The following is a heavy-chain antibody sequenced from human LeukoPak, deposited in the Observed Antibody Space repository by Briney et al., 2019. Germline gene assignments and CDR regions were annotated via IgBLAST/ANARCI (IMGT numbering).Heavy chain of an antibody. J-gene: IGHJ4*02. CDR1: GFTVSSSY. Sequence: PGGSLRLSCAASGFTVSSSYMSWVRQAPGKGLEWVSVIYSGGSTYYADSVKGRFIISRDNSKNTLYLQMNSLRAEDTAVYYCARGENHDFWSGYSGIDYWGQGTLVTVSS. V-gene: IGHV3-66*02. D-gene: IGHD3-3*01. CDR2: IYSGGST. CDR3: ARGENHDFWSGYSGIDY.